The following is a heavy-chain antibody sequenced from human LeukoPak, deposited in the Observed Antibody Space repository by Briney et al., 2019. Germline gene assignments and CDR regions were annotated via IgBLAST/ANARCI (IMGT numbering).Heavy chain of an antibody. CDR3: ARGRLSGYYYVPIDY. V-gene: IGHV1-18*01. J-gene: IGHJ4*02. D-gene: IGHD3-22*01. CDR1: GYTFTNFG. Sequence: GASVKVSCKASGYTFTNFGITWVRQAPGQGLEWMGWISAYNGNTNYAQKLQGRVTMTTDTSTSTAYMELRSLRSDDTAVYYCARGRLSGYYYVPIDYWGQGTLVTVSS. CDR2: ISAYNGNT.